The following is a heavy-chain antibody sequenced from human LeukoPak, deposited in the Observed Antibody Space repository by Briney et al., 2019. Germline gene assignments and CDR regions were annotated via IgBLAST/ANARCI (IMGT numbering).Heavy chain of an antibody. V-gene: IGHV3-74*01. CDR1: GFTFSSNW. CDR3: ARSPLTVTTRLHFDY. CDR2: INSDGSST. J-gene: IGHJ4*02. Sequence: RGSLRLSCATSGFTFSSNWMHWVRQTPGKGLVWVSRINSDGSSTSYADSVKGRFTISRDNAKDTLYLQMNSLRAEDTAVYYCARSPLTVTTRLHFDYWGQGTLVTVSS. D-gene: IGHD4-17*01.